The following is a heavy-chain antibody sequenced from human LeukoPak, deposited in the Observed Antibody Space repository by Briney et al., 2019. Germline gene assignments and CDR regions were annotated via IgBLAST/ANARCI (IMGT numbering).Heavy chain of an antibody. D-gene: IGHD2-15*01. CDR3: AKGDCSSGSCYFDY. CDR1: GFTFGSYA. Sequence: GGSLRLACAVSGFTFGSYAMHWVRQAPGKGLEWVAVISYDGSNKYYADSVKGRFTISRDNAKNSLYLQMNSLRAEDTAVYYCAKGDCSSGSCYFDYWGQGSQVTVSS. V-gene: IGHV3-30*04. J-gene: IGHJ4*02. CDR2: ISYDGSNK.